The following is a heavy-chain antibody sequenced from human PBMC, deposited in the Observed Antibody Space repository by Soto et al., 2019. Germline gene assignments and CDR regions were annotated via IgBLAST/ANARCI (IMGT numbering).Heavy chain of an antibody. V-gene: IGHV4-4*02. Sequence: PSETLSLTCTVSGGSISSSNWWSWVRQPPGKGLEWIGEIYHSGSTNYNPSLKSRVTISVDKSKNQFSLKLSSVTAADTAVYYCARGLSGEPTLVWFDPWGQGTLVTVSS. CDR1: GGSISSSNW. CDR2: IYHSGST. J-gene: IGHJ5*02. CDR3: ARGLSGEPTLVWFDP. D-gene: IGHD2-8*02.